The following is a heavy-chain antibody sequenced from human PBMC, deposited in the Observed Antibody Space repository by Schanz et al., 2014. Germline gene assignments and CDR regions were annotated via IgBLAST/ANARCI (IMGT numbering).Heavy chain of an antibody. Sequence: EVELVESGGGLVQPGGSLRLSCAASGFTFSSYAMSWVRQAPGKGLEWVSAISGSGGSTYYADSVKGRFTISSDNSKSTLYLQMSSLRAEDTAVYYCARGGFFDSTSFDSWGQGTLVTVSS. CDR2: ISGSGGST. D-gene: IGHD2-2*01. J-gene: IGHJ4*02. CDR3: ARGGFFDSTSFDS. CDR1: GFTFSSYA. V-gene: IGHV3-23*04.